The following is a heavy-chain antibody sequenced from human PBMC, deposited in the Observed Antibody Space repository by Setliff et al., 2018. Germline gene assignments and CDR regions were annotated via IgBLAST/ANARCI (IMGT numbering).Heavy chain of an antibody. CDR3: ARGPTYSVYETLGY. J-gene: IGHJ4*02. CDR2: INPNSGGT. D-gene: IGHD5-12*01. V-gene: IGHV1-2*02. Sequence: GASVKVSCKASGYTFTDYYISWVRQAPGQGLEWMGWINPNSGGTNYAQKFQGRVTMTRDTSITTAYMELSRLRFDDTAVFFCARGPTYSVYETLGYWGQGTLVTVSS. CDR1: GYTFTDYY.